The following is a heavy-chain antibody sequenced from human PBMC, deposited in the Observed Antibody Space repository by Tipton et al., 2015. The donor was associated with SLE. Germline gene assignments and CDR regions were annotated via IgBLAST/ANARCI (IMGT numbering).Heavy chain of an antibody. Sequence: TLSLTCTVSGGSISTNYYSWIRQSPGKGLEWIGSISHSGTTYYNPSLKSRVTITIDASKNQFSLKLSSVTAADTAVYYCASSLWFGESYFDYWGQGTLVTVSS. CDR2: ISHSGTT. V-gene: IGHV4-59*04. D-gene: IGHD3-10*01. CDR3: ASSLWFGESYFDY. J-gene: IGHJ4*02. CDR1: GGSISTNYY.